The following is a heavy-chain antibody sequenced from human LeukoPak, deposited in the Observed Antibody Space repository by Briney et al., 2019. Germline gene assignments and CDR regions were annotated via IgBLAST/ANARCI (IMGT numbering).Heavy chain of an antibody. V-gene: IGHV4-34*01. CDR2: INHSGST. CDR3: ARAYSSSWYYYYGMDV. D-gene: IGHD6-13*01. Sequence: SETLSLTCAVYGWTFSGYYWSWIRQPPGKGLEWIGEINHSGSTNYNPSLKSRVTISVDTSKNQFSLKLSSVTAADTAVYYCARAYSSSWYYYYGMDVWGQGTTVTVSS. J-gene: IGHJ6*02. CDR1: GWTFSGYY.